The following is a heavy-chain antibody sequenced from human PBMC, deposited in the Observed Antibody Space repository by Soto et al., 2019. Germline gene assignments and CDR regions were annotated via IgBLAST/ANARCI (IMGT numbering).Heavy chain of an antibody. CDR2: GYHSVSI. D-gene: IGHD2-21*01. Sequence: SETLSLTCTVSGGSITDYYWSWIRQPPGKALEWIGYGYHSVSIHYNPSLKTRVTISVDTSENQFSLRLSSVTAADTDVYYCARALEGFGEYWYFDLWGRGTLGTVSS. CDR3: ARALEGFGEYWYFDL. CDR1: GGSITDYY. V-gene: IGHV4-59*01. J-gene: IGHJ2*01.